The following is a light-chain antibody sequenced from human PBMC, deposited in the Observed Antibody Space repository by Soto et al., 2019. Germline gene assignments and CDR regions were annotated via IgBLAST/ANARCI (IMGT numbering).Light chain of an antibody. V-gene: IGKV4-1*01. Sequence: DIVLTQSPDSLAVSLGERATINCKSSQSVFYNSNNKNNLAWYQQKPGQPPRLLIYWASTRYSGVPDRFSGSDSGTDFTLTINNLQAEDVAVYYCQQYYTVPITFGQGTRLDIK. CDR2: WAS. CDR3: QQYYTVPIT. CDR1: QSVFYNSNNKNN. J-gene: IGKJ5*01.